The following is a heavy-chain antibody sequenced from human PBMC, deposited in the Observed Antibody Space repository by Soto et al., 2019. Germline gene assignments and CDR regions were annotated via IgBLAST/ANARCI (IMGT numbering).Heavy chain of an antibody. D-gene: IGHD6-13*01. CDR3: VRHRMAAETYYYDY. J-gene: IGHJ4*02. V-gene: IGHV3-30*15. CDR2: ISSDGDRT. CDR1: GFTFSGYA. Sequence: GGSLRLSCVASGFTFSGYAMHWVRQSPGKGLEWVSLISSDGDRTYYADSVKGRFTISRDNFRDTLYLDMSGLRPEDTALYYSVRHRMAAETYYYDYWGRGTQVTVSS.